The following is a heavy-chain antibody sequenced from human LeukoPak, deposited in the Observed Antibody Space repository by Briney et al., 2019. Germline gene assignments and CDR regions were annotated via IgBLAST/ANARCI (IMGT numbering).Heavy chain of an antibody. D-gene: IGHD4-17*01. J-gene: IGHJ6*02. V-gene: IGHV5-10-1*01. CDR3: AGHRLHDYGDNYYYYGMDV. CDR2: IDPSDSYT. Sequence: GESLRISCKGFGYSFTSYWISWVRQMPGKGLEWMGRIDPSDSYTNYSPSFQGHVTISADKSISTAYLQWSSLKASDTAMYYCAGHRLHDYGDNYYYYGMDVWGQGTTVTVSS. CDR1: GYSFTSYW.